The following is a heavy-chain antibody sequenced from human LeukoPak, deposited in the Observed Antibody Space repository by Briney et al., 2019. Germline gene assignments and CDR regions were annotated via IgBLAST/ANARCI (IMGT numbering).Heavy chain of an antibody. CDR1: GGTFSSYA. CDR3: ARDMVRRVIMPRDFDY. J-gene: IGHJ4*02. CDR2: IIPIFGTA. Sequence: ASVKVSCKASGGTFSSYAISWVRQAPGQGLEWMGGIIPIFGTANYAQKFQGRVTITADESTSTAYMELSSLRSDDTAVYYCARDMVRRVIMPRDFDYWGQGTLVTVSS. D-gene: IGHD3-10*01. V-gene: IGHV1-69*13.